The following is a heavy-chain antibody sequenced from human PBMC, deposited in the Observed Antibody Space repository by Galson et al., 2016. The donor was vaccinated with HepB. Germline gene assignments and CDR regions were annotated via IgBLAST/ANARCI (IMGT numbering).Heavy chain of an antibody. V-gene: IGHV1-2*04. CDR1: GYTFTGYY. J-gene: IGHJ4*02. Sequence: SVKVSCKASGYTFTGYYIHWVRQAPGQGLEWMGWINPNSGDTHYAQKFQGWATMTGDTSITTAYMELSRLRSDGTAVYYCARGSHYDGYYPDFDYWGQGTRVTVSS. CDR2: INPNSGDT. CDR3: ARGSHYDGYYPDFDY. D-gene: IGHD3-3*01.